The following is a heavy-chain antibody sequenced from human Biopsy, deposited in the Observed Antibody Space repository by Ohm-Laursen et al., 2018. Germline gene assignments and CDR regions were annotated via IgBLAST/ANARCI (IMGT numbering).Heavy chain of an antibody. CDR3: ARDRYRWDIAAVVAAHYNEKYYALDV. Sequence: ASVKVSCKASGYTFGNYGVTWVRQAPGQGLEWMSWISAYNNNNTNYAQKFQGRVTMTADTSTDIAYMELRSLRSDDTAIYYCARDRYRWDIAAVVAAHYNEKYYALDVWGQGTTVTVSS. V-gene: IGHV1-18*01. CDR1: GYTFGNYG. J-gene: IGHJ6*02. CDR2: ISAYNNNNT. D-gene: IGHD2-15*01.